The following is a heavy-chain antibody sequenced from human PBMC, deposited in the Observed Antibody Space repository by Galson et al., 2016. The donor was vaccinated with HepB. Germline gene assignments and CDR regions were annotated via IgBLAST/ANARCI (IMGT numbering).Heavy chain of an antibody. Sequence: SLRLSCAASGFTFHTYWMSWVRQAPGKGLEWVANIKQDGSEKYYVGSVRGRFTISRNNANNSLYLQMNSLRAEDTAVYYCASPGGTWFSAHWGQGTLVTVSS. D-gene: IGHD3-10*01. J-gene: IGHJ4*02. CDR2: IKQDGSEK. CDR3: ASPGGTWFSAH. V-gene: IGHV3-7*01. CDR1: GFTFHTYW.